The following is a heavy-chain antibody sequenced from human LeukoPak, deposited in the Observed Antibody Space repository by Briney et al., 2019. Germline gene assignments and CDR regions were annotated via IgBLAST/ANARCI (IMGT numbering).Heavy chain of an antibody. CDR1: GGSISSGSYY. V-gene: IGHV4-61*02. CDR3: ASYDFWSGKYFDY. J-gene: IGHJ4*02. CDR2: IYTSGST. Sequence: PSETLSLTCTVSGGSISSGSYYWSWIRQLAGKGLEWIGRIYTSGSTNYNPSLKSRVTISVDTSKNQFSLKLSSVTAADTAVYYCASYDFWSGKYFDYWGQGTLVTVSS. D-gene: IGHD3-3*01.